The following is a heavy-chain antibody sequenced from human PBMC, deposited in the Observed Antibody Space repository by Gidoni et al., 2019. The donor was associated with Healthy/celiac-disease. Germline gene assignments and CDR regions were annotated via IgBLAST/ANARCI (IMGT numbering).Heavy chain of an antibody. CDR2: ISYDGSNK. D-gene: IGHD3-10*01. J-gene: IGHJ4*02. V-gene: IGHV3-30*18. CDR1: GFTFSSYG. Sequence: QVQLVESGGGVVQPGRSLRLSCAASGFTFSSYGMHWVRQAPGKGLEWVAVISYDGSNKYYADSVKGRFTISRDNSKNTLYLQMNSLRAEDTAVYYCAKDRHYYGSGSYYNGEGLDYWGQGTLVTVSS. CDR3: AKDRHYYGSGSYYNGEGLDY.